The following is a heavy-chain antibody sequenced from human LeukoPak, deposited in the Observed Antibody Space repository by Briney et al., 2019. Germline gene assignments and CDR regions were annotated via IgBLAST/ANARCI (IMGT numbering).Heavy chain of an antibody. CDR1: GFTFRSYE. V-gene: IGHV3-74*01. CDR2: IESDGGRT. J-gene: IGHJ4*02. D-gene: IGHD2-2*01. Sequence: GGSLRLSCAASGFTFRSYEMNWVRQAPGKGLVWVSRIESDGGRTDYADSLKGRFTISRDNAKNTLYLEMNSLRAEDTAVYYCARVGHCSSTACFIDYWGQGTLVTVSS. CDR3: ARVGHCSSTACFIDY.